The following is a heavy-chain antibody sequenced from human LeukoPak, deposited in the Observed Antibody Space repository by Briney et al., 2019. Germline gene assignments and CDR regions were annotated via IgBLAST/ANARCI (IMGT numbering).Heavy chain of an antibody. CDR1: GGSISGYF. J-gene: IGHJ4*02. Sequence: SETLSLTCTVSGGSISGYFWSWFRQPPGKGLEWIGYVHSSGSTNYNPSLKSRVAISVDTSKNQFSLKLSSVTATDTAVYYCARTPQDKTSFDYWGQGTLVTVSS. V-gene: IGHV4-59*01. CDR2: VHSSGST. CDR3: ARTPQDKTSFDY.